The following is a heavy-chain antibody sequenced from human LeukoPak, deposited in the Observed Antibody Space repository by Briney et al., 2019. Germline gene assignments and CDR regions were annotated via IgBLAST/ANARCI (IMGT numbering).Heavy chain of an antibody. CDR1: GASMNDYY. D-gene: IGHD4-11*01. CDR3: ACYSVLGRTFDC. Sequence: SETLSLTCAVSGASMNDYYWSWIRQTPGKGLEWIGHVHHSFSSNFSPSLKSRVTMSMDTSKSQFSLRLTSVTAADTAVYYCACYSVLGRTFDCWGQGTQVTVSS. J-gene: IGHJ4*02. V-gene: IGHV4-59*01. CDR2: VHHSFSS.